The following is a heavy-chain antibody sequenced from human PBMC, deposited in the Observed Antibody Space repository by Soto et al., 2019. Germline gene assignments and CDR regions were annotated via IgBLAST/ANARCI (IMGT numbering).Heavy chain of an antibody. D-gene: IGHD6-19*01. V-gene: IGHV3-30-3*01. Sequence: QVPLVESGGGVVQPGRSLRLSCAASGFTFSSYAMHWVRQAPGKGLEWVAVISYDGSNKYYADSVKGRFTISRENFKNTLYLQMISLRAEDTAGYYCARAVAGTALDYWGQGTLVTVSS. J-gene: IGHJ4*02. CDR1: GFTFSSYA. CDR3: ARAVAGTALDY. CDR2: ISYDGSNK.